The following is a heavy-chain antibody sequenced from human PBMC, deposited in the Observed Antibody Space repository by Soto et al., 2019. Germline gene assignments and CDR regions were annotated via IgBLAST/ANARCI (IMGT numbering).Heavy chain of an antibody. CDR3: ARDLSPMITFGGVRGAFDI. CDR2: ISYDGSNK. J-gene: IGHJ3*02. D-gene: IGHD3-16*01. V-gene: IGHV3-30-3*01. Sequence: GSLRLSCAASGFTFSSYAMHWVRQAPGKGLEWVAVISYDGSNKYYADSVKGRFTISRDNSKNTLYLQMNSLRAEDTAVYYCARDLSPMITFGGVRGAFDIWGQGTMVTVSS. CDR1: GFTFSSYA.